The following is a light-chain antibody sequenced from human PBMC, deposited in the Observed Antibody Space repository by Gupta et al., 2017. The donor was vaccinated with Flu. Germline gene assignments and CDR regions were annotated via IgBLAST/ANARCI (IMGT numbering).Light chain of an antibody. CDR2: KGS. CDR3: SHSPT. V-gene: IGKV2-30*01. Sequence: LSLHVTLGQPASISCRSSQSLVFSDGNTYLKRWQQMPGQYLRRLSYKGSNRDSGVRESFRGSGSGTDFTLQCSRVEAEDVGVYVCSHSPTFAQGTKLEIK. J-gene: IGKJ2*01. CDR1: QSLVFSDGNTY.